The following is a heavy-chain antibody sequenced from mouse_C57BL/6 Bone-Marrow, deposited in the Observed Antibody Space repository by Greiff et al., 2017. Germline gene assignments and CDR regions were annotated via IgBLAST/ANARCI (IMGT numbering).Heavy chain of an antibody. CDR2: ISYDGSN. J-gene: IGHJ3*01. V-gene: IGHV3-6*01. Sequence: EVQLVESGPGLVKPSQSLSLTCSVTGYSFTSGYYWNWIRQFPGNKLEWMGYISYDGSNNYKPSLKNRISITRDTSKNQFFLKLNSVTTEDTATYYCARESSGYPFANWGQGTLVSVTA. CDR3: ARESSGYPFAN. CDR1: GYSFTSGYY. D-gene: IGHD3-2*02.